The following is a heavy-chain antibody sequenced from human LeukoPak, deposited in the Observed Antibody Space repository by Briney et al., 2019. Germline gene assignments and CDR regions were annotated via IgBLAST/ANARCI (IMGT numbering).Heavy chain of an antibody. Sequence: GGSLRLSCAASGFTFSSYGMHWVRQAPGKGLEWVAFIRYDGSNKYYADSVKGRFTISRDNSKNTLYLQMNSLRAEDTAVYYCAKSFEAGYSGRVSHWLAFDIWGQGTMVTVSS. CDR2: IRYDGSNK. CDR3: AKSFEAGYSGRVSHWLAFDI. D-gene: IGHD6-13*01. J-gene: IGHJ3*02. CDR1: GFTFSSYG. V-gene: IGHV3-30*02.